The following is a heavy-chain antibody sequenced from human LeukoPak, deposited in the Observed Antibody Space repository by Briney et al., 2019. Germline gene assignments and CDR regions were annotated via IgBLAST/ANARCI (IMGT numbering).Heavy chain of an antibody. V-gene: IGHV4-34*01. D-gene: IGHD4-17*01. CDR2: INHSGST. CDR1: GGSFSGYY. CDR3: ARDDDYGDWYFDY. J-gene: IGHJ4*02. Sequence: SETLSLTCAVYGGSFSGYYWSWIRQPPGKGLEWIGEINHSGSTNYNPSLKSRVTISVDTSKNQFSLKLSSVTAADTAVYYCARDDDYGDWYFDYWGQGTLVTVSS.